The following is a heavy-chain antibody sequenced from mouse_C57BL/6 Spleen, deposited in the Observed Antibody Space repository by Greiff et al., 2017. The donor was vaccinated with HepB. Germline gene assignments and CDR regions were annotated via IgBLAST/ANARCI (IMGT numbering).Heavy chain of an antibody. V-gene: IGHV5-12*01. CDR3: ARHPNFDV. CDR1: GFTFSDYY. J-gene: IGHJ1*03. Sequence: EVKLVESGGGLVQPGGSLKLSCAASGFTFSDYYMYWVRQTPEKRLEWVAYISNGGGSTYYPDTVKGRFTISRDNAKNTLYLQMSRLKSEDTAMYYCARHPNFDVWGTGTTVTVSS. CDR2: ISNGGGST.